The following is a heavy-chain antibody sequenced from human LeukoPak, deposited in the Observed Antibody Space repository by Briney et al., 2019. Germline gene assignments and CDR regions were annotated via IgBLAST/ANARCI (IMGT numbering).Heavy chain of an antibody. CDR1: GYTFTSYY. V-gene: IGHV1-2*06. J-gene: IGHJ4*02. CDR3: ARDRAAGDFDY. CDR2: INPNSGGT. Sequence: ASVKVSCKASGYTFTSYYMHWVRQAPGQGLEWMGRINPNSGGTNYAQKFQGRVTMTRDTSISTAYMELSRLRSDDTAVYYCARDRAAGDFDYWGQGTLVTVSS. D-gene: IGHD6-13*01.